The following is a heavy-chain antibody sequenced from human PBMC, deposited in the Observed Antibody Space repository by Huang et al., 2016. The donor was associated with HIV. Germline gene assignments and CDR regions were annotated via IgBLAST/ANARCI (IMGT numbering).Heavy chain of an antibody. Sequence: QVQLVESGGGVVQPVRSLRLSCSASRFTFSNYAMHWVRQAPGKGLEWVAVISYDGSNKYYADSVKGRFTISRDNSKNTLYLQMNSLRAEDTAVYYRARDLWLRDLYYYYYMDVWGKGTTVTVSS. J-gene: IGHJ6*03. CDR3: ARDLWLRDLYYYYYMDV. CDR2: ISYDGSNK. V-gene: IGHV3-30-3*01. CDR1: RFTFSNYA. D-gene: IGHD5-12*01.